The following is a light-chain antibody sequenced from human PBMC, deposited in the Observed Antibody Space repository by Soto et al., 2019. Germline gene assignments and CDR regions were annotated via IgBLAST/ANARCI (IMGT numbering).Light chain of an antibody. J-gene: IGLJ1*01. CDR1: SSDVGGYNY. CDR3: RSYTSSSTGGYV. CDR2: EVS. Sequence: QSALTQPASVSGSPGQSITISCAGTSSDVGGYNYVSWYQQHPKKAPKLLIYEVSNRPSGVSNRFSGSKSGNTASLTISGLQAEDEADYYCRSYTSSSTGGYVFGTGTKLTVL. V-gene: IGLV2-14*01.